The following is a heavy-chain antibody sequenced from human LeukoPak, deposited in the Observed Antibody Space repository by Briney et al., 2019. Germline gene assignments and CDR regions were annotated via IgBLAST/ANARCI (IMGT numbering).Heavy chain of an antibody. CDR1: GVSITSSSYN. CDR2: IYYSGNT. V-gene: IGHV4-39*07. CDR3: ARGPGLWTNYYYYMDV. J-gene: IGHJ6*03. Sequence: NPSETLSLTCTVSGVSITSSSYNWGWIRQPPGKGLEWIGSIYYSGNTFYNPSLKSRVTISVDTSKNQFSLKLSSVTAADTAVYYCARGPGLWTNYYYYMDVWGKGTTVTVSS. D-gene: IGHD4/OR15-4a*01.